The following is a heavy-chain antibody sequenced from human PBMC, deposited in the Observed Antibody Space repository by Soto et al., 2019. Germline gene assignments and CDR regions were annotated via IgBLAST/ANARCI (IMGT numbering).Heavy chain of an antibody. D-gene: IGHD3-3*01. J-gene: IGHJ6*03. Sequence: QVQLQQWGAGLLKPSETLSLTCAVCGGSFSGYYWSWIRQPPGRGLEWIGEINHSGSTNYNPSLKSRVTISVDTSKNQFSLKLSSVTAADTAVYYCARGTFWSGYSQIYYYYYYMDVWGKGTTVTVSS. CDR1: GGSFSGYY. CDR2: INHSGST. CDR3: ARGTFWSGYSQIYYYYYYMDV. V-gene: IGHV4-34*01.